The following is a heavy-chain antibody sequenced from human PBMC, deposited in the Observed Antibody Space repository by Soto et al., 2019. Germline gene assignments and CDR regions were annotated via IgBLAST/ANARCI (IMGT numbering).Heavy chain of an antibody. D-gene: IGHD2-2*01. CDR1: GFTVSNTY. J-gene: IGHJ5*02. CDR3: ARALPVAKGGFDP. CDR2: IYTAGGT. V-gene: IGHV3-53*02. Sequence: EVQLVETVGGLIQPGGSLRLSCAASGFTVSNTYMTWVRQPPGKGLECVSVIYTAGGTNYADSVKGRFIISRDNSKNTLYLQMNSLRADDKAVYYCARALPVAKGGFDPWGQGTLVTVSS.